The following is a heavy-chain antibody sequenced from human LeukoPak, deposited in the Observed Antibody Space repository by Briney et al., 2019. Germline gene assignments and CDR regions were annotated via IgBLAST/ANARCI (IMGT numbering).Heavy chain of an antibody. D-gene: IGHD3-22*01. CDR3: ARREDSSGYNFDY. Sequence: GGSLRLSCAASGFTFSSFAMSWVRQAPGKGLEWVSSISSSSSYIYYADSVKGRFTISRDNAKNSLYLQMNSLRAEDTAVYYCARREDSSGYNFDYWGQGTLVTVSS. V-gene: IGHV3-21*01. J-gene: IGHJ4*02. CDR2: ISSSSSYI. CDR1: GFTFSSFA.